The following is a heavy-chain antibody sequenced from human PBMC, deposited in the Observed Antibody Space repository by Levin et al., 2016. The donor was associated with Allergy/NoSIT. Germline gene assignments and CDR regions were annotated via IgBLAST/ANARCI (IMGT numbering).Heavy chain of an antibody. J-gene: IGHJ5*02. CDR2: INPSGGST. CDR3: ARGAYYYDSSGYLSWFDP. V-gene: IGHV1-46*01. D-gene: IGHD3-22*01. Sequence: WVRQAPGQGLEWMGIINPSGGSTSYAQKFQGRVTMTRDTSTSTVYMELSSLRSEDTAVYYCARGAYYYDSSGYLSWFDPWGQGTLVTVSS.